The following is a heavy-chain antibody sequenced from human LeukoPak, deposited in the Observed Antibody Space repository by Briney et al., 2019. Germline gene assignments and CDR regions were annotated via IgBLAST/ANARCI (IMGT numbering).Heavy chain of an antibody. CDR1: GFTFSSYA. CDR3: AKRSQIFGVVISPLFDY. V-gene: IGHV3-23*01. Sequence: GGSLRLSSAASGFTFSSYAMSWVCQAPGKGLEWVSAISGSGGSTYYADSVKGRFTISRDNSKNTLYLQMNSLRAEDTAVYYCAKRSQIFGVVISPLFDYWGQGTLVTVSS. J-gene: IGHJ4*02. CDR2: ISGSGGST. D-gene: IGHD3-3*01.